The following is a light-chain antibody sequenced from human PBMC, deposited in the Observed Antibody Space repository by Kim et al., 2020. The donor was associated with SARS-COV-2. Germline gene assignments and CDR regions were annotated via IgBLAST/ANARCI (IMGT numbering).Light chain of an antibody. V-gene: IGLV3-19*01. J-gene: IGLJ2*01. CDR3: NSRDSNDYVV. Sequence: VALGQTVRITCQGDSLRSYYTTWYQQKQGQAPIPVIYGKNNRPSGIPDRFSGSSSGKTASLTITGTQAGDEADYYCNSRDSNDYVVFGGGTNLTVL. CDR2: GKN. CDR1: SLRSYY.